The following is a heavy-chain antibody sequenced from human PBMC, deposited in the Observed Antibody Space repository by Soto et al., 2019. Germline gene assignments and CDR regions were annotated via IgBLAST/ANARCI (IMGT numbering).Heavy chain of an antibody. V-gene: IGHV1-2*02. CDR2: INPNSGDT. CDR1: GYTFTDYF. J-gene: IGHJ4*02. CDR3: ARDMQGWGGF. D-gene: IGHD3-16*01. Sequence: ASVKVSCKASGYTFTDYFMHWVRQAPGQGLEWMGWINPNSGDTNSAQNFQDRVTMTRDTSTSTAYMELSRLRFDDTAVYYCARDMQGWGGFWGQGRLGTVSS.